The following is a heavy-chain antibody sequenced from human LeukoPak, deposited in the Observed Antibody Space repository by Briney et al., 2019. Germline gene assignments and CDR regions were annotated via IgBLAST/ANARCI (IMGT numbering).Heavy chain of an antibody. J-gene: IGHJ4*02. Sequence: GGSLRLSCAASRFTFSNYVMHWVRQAPGKGLEWVAVISYDGSDKYYADSVKGRFTISRDNSKNSLYLHMNSLRAEDTAVYYCARDYGGSSPFDYWGQGTLVTVSS. CDR2: ISYDGSDK. D-gene: IGHD4-23*01. CDR3: ARDYGGSSPFDY. CDR1: RFTFSNYV. V-gene: IGHV3-30*03.